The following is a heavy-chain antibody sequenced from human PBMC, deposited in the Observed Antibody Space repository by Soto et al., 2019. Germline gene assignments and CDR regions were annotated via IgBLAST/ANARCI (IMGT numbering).Heavy chain of an antibody. CDR3: ATDPTDGSRPGDY. CDR1: GFTFSSYA. J-gene: IGHJ4*02. Sequence: GGSLRLSCAASGFTFSSYAMSWVRQAPGKGLEWVSAISGSGGSTYYADSVKGRFTISRDNSKNTLYLQMNSLRAEDTAVYYCATDPTDGSRPGDYWGQGTLVTVSS. V-gene: IGHV3-23*01. D-gene: IGHD3-10*01. CDR2: ISGSGGST.